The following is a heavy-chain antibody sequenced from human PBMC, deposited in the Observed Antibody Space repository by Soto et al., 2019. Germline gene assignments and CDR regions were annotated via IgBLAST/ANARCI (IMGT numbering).Heavy chain of an antibody. J-gene: IGHJ6*02. V-gene: IGHV1-2*04. CDR1: GYTFTGYY. Sequence: ASVKVSCKASGYTFTGYYMHWVRLAPGQGLEWMGWINPISGGTNYAQKFQGWVTMTRDTSISTAYMELSRLRSDDTAVYYCARVKATIFRGYYYGMDVWGQGTTVTVSS. D-gene: IGHD3-3*01. CDR2: INPISGGT. CDR3: ARVKATIFRGYYYGMDV.